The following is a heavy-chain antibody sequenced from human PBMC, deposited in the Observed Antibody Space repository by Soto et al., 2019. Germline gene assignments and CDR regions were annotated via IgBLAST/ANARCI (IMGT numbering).Heavy chain of an antibody. J-gene: IGHJ6*02. CDR3: ARGKGIAAAGTSAYYFGMDV. CDR2: INHGGST. CDR1: DGSFSDYY. D-gene: IGHD6-13*01. V-gene: IGHV4-34*01. Sequence: SETLSLTCAVYDGSFSDYYWSCIRQPPGKGLEWIGEINHGGSTNYNPSLKSRVTISVDTSKKQFSLKLSSVTAADTAVYYCARGKGIAAAGTSAYYFGMDVWGQGTTVTVSS.